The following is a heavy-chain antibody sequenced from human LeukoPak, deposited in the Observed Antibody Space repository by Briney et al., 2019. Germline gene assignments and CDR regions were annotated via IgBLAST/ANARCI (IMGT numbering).Heavy chain of an antibody. J-gene: IGHJ4*02. CDR2: ISGSGGST. V-gene: IGHV3-23*01. Sequence: GGSLRLSCAASGFTFSSYAMSWVRQAPGKGLEWVSAISGSGGSTYYADSVKGRFTISKDNSKNTLYLQMNSLRAEDTAVYYCAKDRGASGYGYSDYWGQGTLVTVSS. CDR1: GFTFSSYA. D-gene: IGHD5-18*01. CDR3: AKDRGASGYGYSDY.